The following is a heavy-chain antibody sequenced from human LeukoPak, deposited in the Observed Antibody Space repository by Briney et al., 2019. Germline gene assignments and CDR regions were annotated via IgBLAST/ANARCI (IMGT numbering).Heavy chain of an antibody. CDR3: ARGGWYSSSSSFDY. Sequence: ASVKVSCKASGYTFTGYYMHWARQAPGQGLEWMGWINPNSGGTNYAQKFQGRVTMTRDTSISTAYMELSRLRSDDTAVYYCARGGWYSSSSSFDYWGQGALVTVSS. D-gene: IGHD6-6*01. V-gene: IGHV1-2*02. CDR2: INPNSGGT. CDR1: GYTFTGYY. J-gene: IGHJ4*02.